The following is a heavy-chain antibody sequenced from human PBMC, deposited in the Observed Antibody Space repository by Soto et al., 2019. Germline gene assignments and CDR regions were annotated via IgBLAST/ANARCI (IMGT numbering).Heavy chain of an antibody. V-gene: IGHV2-5*01. CDR1: GFSLSTIGVG. Sequence: SGPTLVNPTQTLTLTCTFSGFSLSTIGVGVGWIRQPPGKAPEWLALIYWNDDKRYSPSLKSRLTITKDTSKNQVVLTMTNMDPVDTATYYCAHRGSSGYPMDGTGYSYGHFDYWGQGTLVTVSS. D-gene: IGHD5-18*01. CDR2: IYWNDDK. CDR3: AHRGSSGYPMDGTGYSYGHFDY. J-gene: IGHJ4*02.